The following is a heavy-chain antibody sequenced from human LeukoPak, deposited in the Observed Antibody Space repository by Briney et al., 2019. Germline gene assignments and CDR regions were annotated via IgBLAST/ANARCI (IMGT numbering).Heavy chain of an antibody. V-gene: IGHV1-24*01. CDR1: GYTLTELS. Sequence: GASVKVSCKVSGYTLTELSMHWVRQAPGKGLEWMGGFDPEDGETIYAQKFQGRVTMTEDTSTDTAYMEQSSLRSEDTAVYYCATPVARNYYFDYWGQGTLVTVSS. J-gene: IGHJ4*02. CDR3: ATPVARNYYFDY. CDR2: FDPEDGET. D-gene: IGHD5-12*01.